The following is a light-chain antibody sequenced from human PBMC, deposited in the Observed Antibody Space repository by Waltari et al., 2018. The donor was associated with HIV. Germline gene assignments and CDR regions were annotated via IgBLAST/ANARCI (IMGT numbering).Light chain of an antibody. CDR1: QSISNW. CDR3: QQYNSYSYT. Sequence: TLSASVGDRVTITCRASQSISNWLAWYQQKPGKAPKLLIYKASSLESGVPSRFSGSGSGTEFTLTISSLQPYDFATYYCQQYNSYSYTFGQGTKLEIK. CDR2: KAS. V-gene: IGKV1-5*03. J-gene: IGKJ2*01.